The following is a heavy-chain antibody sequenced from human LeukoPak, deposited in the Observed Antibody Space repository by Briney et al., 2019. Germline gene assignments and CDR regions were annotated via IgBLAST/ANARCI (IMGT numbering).Heavy chain of an antibody. J-gene: IGHJ6*02. CDR1: RGSVKTYS. D-gene: IGHD2-21*02. Sequence: SETLSLTCTVSRGSVKTYSWSWVRQPPGKGLEWIGYVSYSGAANYNPSLKSRVTISVDTSKNQFSLKLSSVTAADTAVYYCARPRLSSNYFYHYGMDVWGQGTTVTVA. CDR2: VSYSGAA. V-gene: IGHV4-59*08. CDR3: ARPRLSSNYFYHYGMDV.